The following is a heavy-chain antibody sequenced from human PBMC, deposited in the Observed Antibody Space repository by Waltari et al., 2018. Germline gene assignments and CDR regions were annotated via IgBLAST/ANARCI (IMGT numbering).Heavy chain of an antibody. D-gene: IGHD1-20*01. CDR3: ARENNVGSSPADV. J-gene: IGHJ6*02. CDR2: VWDDESQK. V-gene: IGHV3-33*01. Sequence: QVQLVESGGGVVQPGRSLRLARSACGLTFSSSGMHWVRQAPGKGLGWVAVVWDDESQKYYADSLKGRFTISRDNSKNTLYLQMNSLRAEDTAVYYCARENNVGSSPADVWGQGTTVTVSS. CDR1: GLTFSSSG.